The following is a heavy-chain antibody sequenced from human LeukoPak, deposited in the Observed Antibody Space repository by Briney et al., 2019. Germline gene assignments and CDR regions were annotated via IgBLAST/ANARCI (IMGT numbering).Heavy chain of an antibody. D-gene: IGHD6-13*01. CDR2: IHTSGST. CDR3: MRDNDSSSWPPYFDY. V-gene: IGHV4-61*09. J-gene: IGHJ4*02. Sequence: NSSETLSLTCTVSGVSISSGNYYWSWIRQPAGKGLEWIGHIHTSGSTNYNPSLKSRVTISIDTSKSQFSLKLGSVTAADTAVYYCMRDNDSSSWPPYFDYWGQGTLVTVSS. CDR1: GVSISSGNYY.